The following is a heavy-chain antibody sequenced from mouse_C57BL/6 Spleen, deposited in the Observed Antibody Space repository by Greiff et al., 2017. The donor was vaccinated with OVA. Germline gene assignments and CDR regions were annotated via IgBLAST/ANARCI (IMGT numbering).Heavy chain of an antibody. V-gene: IGHV1-74*01. Sequence: QVQLQQPGAELVKPGASVKVSCKASGYTFTSYWMHWVKPRPGQGLEWIGRIHPSDSDNNYNQKFKGKATLTVDTSSSTAYMQLSSLTSEDSAVYYCAIEGGTPYAMDYWGQGTSVTVSS. J-gene: IGHJ4*01. D-gene: IGHD2-14*01. CDR3: AIEGGTPYAMDY. CDR1: GYTFTSYW. CDR2: IHPSDSDN.